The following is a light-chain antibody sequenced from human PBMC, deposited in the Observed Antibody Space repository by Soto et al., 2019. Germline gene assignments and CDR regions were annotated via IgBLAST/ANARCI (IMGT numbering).Light chain of an antibody. CDR3: QQYGSSIT. J-gene: IGKJ5*01. Sequence: EVVLTQSPVTLSLSPGERATLSCRASQSVSSYLAWYQQKPGQAPRLLIYDASSRATGIPDRFSGSGSGTDFTLTISRLEPEDFAVFYCQQYGSSITFGQGTRLEI. CDR2: DAS. CDR1: QSVSSY. V-gene: IGKV3-20*01.